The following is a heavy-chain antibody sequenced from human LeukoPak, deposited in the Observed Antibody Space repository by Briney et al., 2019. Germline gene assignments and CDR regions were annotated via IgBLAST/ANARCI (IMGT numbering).Heavy chain of an antibody. J-gene: IGHJ4*02. V-gene: IGHV1-69*06. D-gene: IGHD4-17*01. Sequence: ASVKVSCKASGGTFSSYAISWVRQAPGQGLEWMGGIIPIFGTANYAQKFQGRVTITADKSTSTAYMELSSLRSEDTAVYYCARGRGDYGDYGYLYYFDYWGQGTLVTGFS. CDR3: ARGRGDYGDYGYLYYFDY. CDR2: IIPIFGTA. CDR1: GGTFSSYA.